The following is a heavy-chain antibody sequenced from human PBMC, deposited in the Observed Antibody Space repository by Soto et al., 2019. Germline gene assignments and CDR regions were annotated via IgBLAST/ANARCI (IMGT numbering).Heavy chain of an antibody. CDR3: ARAGTNMVQFDY. V-gene: IGHV4-59*01. CDR1: VGSINSYF. CDR2: IYYSGST. D-gene: IGHD3-10*01. J-gene: IGHJ4*02. Sequence: KPSETLSLTCTVSVGSINSYFWIWIRQSPGKGLEWIGHIYYSGSTSYSPSLKSRVSISVDTSKNQFSLEVHSVTAADTAVYYCARAGTNMVQFDYWGQGTLVTVSS.